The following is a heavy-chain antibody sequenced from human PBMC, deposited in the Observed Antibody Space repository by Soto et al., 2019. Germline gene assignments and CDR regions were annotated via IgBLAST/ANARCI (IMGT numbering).Heavy chain of an antibody. CDR1: GYSFTSYW. Sequence: GESLKISCKGSGYSFTSYWIGWVRQMPGKGLEWMGIIYPGDSDTRYSPSFQGQVTISADKSISTAYLQWSSLKASDTAMYYCAWVPCFGVATPAFDIWGQGTMVTVSS. V-gene: IGHV5-51*01. CDR2: IYPGDSDT. J-gene: IGHJ3*02. CDR3: AWVPCFGVATPAFDI. D-gene: IGHD3-3*01.